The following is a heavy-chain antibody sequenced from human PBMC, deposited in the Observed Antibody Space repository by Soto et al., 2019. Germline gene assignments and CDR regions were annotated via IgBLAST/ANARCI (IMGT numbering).Heavy chain of an antibody. CDR3: ARGPSGDKVDY. CDR1: GGSINNNGYF. D-gene: IGHD1-26*01. V-gene: IGHV4-30-4*01. Sequence: QVQLQESGPGVVEPSQTLSLTCTVSGGSINNNGYFWSWIRQPPGSGLEWIGHIYNSGSTYSNPSLKSRLTISVDTARNQFSLNLRSVTAADTAVYSCARGPSGDKVDYWGPGTLVTVSS. CDR2: IYNSGST. J-gene: IGHJ4*02.